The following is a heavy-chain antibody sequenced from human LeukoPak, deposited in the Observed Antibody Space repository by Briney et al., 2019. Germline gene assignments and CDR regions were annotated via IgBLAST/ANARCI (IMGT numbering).Heavy chain of an antibody. CDR2: ISYDGSNT. Sequence: GGSLRLSCAASGFTFSSYAMHWVRQAPGKRLEWVAVISYDGSNTYYADSVKGRFTISRDNSKNTLYLQMNSLRAEDTAVYYCARDLDTEITMIGDYWGQGTLVTVSS. CDR1: GFTFSSYA. J-gene: IGHJ4*02. CDR3: ARDLDTEITMIGDY. D-gene: IGHD3-22*01. V-gene: IGHV3-30-3*01.